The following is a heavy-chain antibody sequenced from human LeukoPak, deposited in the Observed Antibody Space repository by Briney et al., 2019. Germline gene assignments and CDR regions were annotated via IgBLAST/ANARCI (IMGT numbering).Heavy chain of an antibody. CDR1: GGTFISYA. V-gene: IGHV1-69*13. Sequence: SVKVSCKASGGTFISYAISWVRQAPGQGLEWMGGIIPIFGTANYAQKFQGRVTITADESTSTAYMELSSLRSEDTAVYYCARGDSSSWYFYDWGQGTLVTVSS. J-gene: IGHJ4*02. CDR3: ARGDSSSWYFYD. CDR2: IIPIFGTA. D-gene: IGHD6-13*01.